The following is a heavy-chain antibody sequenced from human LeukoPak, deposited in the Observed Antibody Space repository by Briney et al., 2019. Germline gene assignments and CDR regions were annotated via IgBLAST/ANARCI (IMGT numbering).Heavy chain of an antibody. CDR1: GFTFSSYS. CDR3: ARDSHGSGWTINWFDP. CDR2: ISSSGSFI. V-gene: IGHV3-21*01. Sequence: PGGSLRLSRAASGFTFSSYSMTWVRQAPGKGLEWVSSISSSGSFIYYADSVKGRFTISRDNAKNSLYLQMNSLRAEDTAVYYCARDSHGSGWTINWFDPWGQGTLVTVSS. D-gene: IGHD6-19*01. J-gene: IGHJ5*02.